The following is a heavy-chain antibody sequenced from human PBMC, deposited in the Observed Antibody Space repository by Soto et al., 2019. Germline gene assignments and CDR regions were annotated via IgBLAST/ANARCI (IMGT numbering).Heavy chain of an antibody. J-gene: IGHJ3*02. V-gene: IGHV4-39*01. CDR2: IYSSGST. D-gene: IGHD2-2*03. Sequence: QLQLQESGPGLVKPSETLSLTCTVSGGSISSSSYYWGWIRQPPGKGLEWIGSIYSSGSTYYNPSLKRRVTISVDTSKNPFSLKLSSVTAADTAVYYCARHWILKAFDIWGQGTMVTVSS. CDR3: ARHWILKAFDI. CDR1: GGSISSSSYY.